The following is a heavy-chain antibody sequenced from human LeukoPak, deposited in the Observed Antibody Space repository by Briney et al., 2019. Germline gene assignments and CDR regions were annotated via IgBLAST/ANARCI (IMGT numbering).Heavy chain of an antibody. J-gene: IGHJ6*02. D-gene: IGHD2-2*01. Sequence: PSETLSLSCTVSGGSISSYYWGWIRQPPGKVLEWIGYIYYSGSTNYNPSLKSRVTISVDASKNQFSLKLSSVTAADTAVYYCARVLSSTRGYYYYYGMDVWGQGTTVTVSS. CDR1: GGSISSYY. CDR3: ARVLSSTRGYYYYYGMDV. CDR2: IYYSGST. V-gene: IGHV4-59*01.